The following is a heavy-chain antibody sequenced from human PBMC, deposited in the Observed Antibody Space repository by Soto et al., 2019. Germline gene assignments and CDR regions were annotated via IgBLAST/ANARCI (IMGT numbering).Heavy chain of an antibody. J-gene: IGHJ4*03. CDR3: ARFRAPRRQLISMSFHL. Sequence: PGESLKISCKTSGYDFTNYWIAWVRQTPGRGLEWMGTIYPGDSDIRYNPSFRGRVTISVDKSITSAFVQWGSLKASDSATYYCARFRAPRRQLISMSFHLWGLGTLVTVSS. CDR1: GYDFTNYW. V-gene: IGHV5-51*01. CDR2: IYPGDSDI. D-gene: IGHD6-13*01.